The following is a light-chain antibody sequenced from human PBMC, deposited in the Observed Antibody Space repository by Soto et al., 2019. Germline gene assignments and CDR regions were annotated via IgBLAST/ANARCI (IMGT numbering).Light chain of an antibody. CDR2: ANS. CDR1: SSNIGANYD. V-gene: IGLV1-40*01. CDR3: QSYDSTLSARYV. J-gene: IGLJ1*01. Sequence: QSVLTQPPSVSGAPGQRVTISCTGSSSNIGANYDVHWYQQRPGTAPKLLIFANSNRPSGVPDRLSGSKSGTSASLVITGLQAEDEGDYYCQSYDSTLSARYVFGTGTKLTVL.